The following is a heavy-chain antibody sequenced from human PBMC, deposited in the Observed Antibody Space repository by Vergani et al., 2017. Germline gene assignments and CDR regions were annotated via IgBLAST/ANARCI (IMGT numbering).Heavy chain of an antibody. J-gene: IGHJ5*02. CDR3: ARHSAVEWLVKLGWFDP. V-gene: IGHV4-39*01. D-gene: IGHD6-19*01. CDR1: GVSIRSSNYY. CDR2: IYYSGST. Sequence: QLHLQESGPGLVKPSATLSLTCSVSGVSIRSSNYYWGWIRQPPGKGLEWMANIYYSGSTYYNPSLKSRVTISVDTSRNQFSLKLSSVTAADTAVYFCARHSAVEWLVKLGWFDPWGQGILVTVSS.